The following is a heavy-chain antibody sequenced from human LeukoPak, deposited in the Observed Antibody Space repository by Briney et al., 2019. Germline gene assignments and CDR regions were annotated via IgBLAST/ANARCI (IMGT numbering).Heavy chain of an antibody. CDR3: ARGGGDTYYYDSSGIIPKTPQTNWFDP. J-gene: IGHJ5*02. V-gene: IGHV1-2*02. D-gene: IGHD3-22*01. Sequence: ASVKVSCTASGYTFTGYYMHWVRQAPGQGLEWMGWINPNSGGTNYAQKFQGRVTMTRDTSISKAYMELSRLRSDDTAVYYCARGGGDTYYYDSSGIIPKTPQTNWFDPWGQGTLVTVSS. CDR2: INPNSGGT. CDR1: GYTFTGYY.